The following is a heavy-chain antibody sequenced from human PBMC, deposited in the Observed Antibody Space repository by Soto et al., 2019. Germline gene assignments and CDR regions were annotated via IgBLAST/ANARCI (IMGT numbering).Heavy chain of an antibody. D-gene: IGHD6-19*01. V-gene: IGHV3-48*02. J-gene: IGHJ4*02. CDR3: ARSVEGHFDY. CDR2: ITSDTNTI. Sequence: EVQLVESGGGLVQPGGSRRLSCAASGFPFSIYSMNWVRQAPGKGLEWFSYITSDTNTIKYADSVKGRFTISRDNAKNSLYLQMNSLRDEDTAVYFCARSVEGHFDYWGQGTVVTVSS. CDR1: GFPFSIYS.